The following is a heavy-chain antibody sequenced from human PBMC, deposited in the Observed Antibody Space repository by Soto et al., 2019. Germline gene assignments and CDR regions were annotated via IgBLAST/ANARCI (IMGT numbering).Heavy chain of an antibody. V-gene: IGHV3-15*01. J-gene: IGHJ4*02. Sequence: PGGSLRLSCAASGFTFSNAWMSWVRQAPGKGLEWVGRIKSKTDGGTTDYAAPVKGRFTISRDDSKNTLYLQMNSLKTEDTAVYYCTTDRGYSSSSCFDYWGQGTLVTVSS. CDR3: TTDRGYSSSSCFDY. CDR1: GFTFSNAW. CDR2: IKSKTDGGTT. D-gene: IGHD6-6*01.